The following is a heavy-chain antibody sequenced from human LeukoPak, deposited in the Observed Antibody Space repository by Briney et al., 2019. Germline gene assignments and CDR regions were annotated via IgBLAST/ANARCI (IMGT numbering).Heavy chain of an antibody. CDR3: ARSLTRGYSYDSSGYYNWFDP. CDR2: ISAYNGNT. V-gene: IGHV1-18*01. J-gene: IGHJ5*02. CDR1: GYTFTSYG. Sequence: ASVKVSCKASGYTFTSYGISWVRQAPGQGLEWMGWISAYNGNTNYAQKLQGRVTMTTDTSTSTAYMELRSLRSDDTAVYYCARSLTRGYSYDSSGYYNWFDPWGQGTLVTVSS. D-gene: IGHD3-22*01.